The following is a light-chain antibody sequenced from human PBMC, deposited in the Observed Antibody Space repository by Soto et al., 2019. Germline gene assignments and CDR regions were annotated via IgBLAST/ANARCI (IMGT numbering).Light chain of an antibody. Sequence: VVMTQSPANLSVSPGERATLSCRASQTVSSNLAWYQQKPGQAPRLLICGASTRATGIPARFSGSESGTEFTLTISSLQSEDFAVYYCQQYNNWPLTFGGGTKVDIK. CDR3: QQYNNWPLT. CDR2: GAS. V-gene: IGKV3-15*01. CDR1: QTVSSN. J-gene: IGKJ4*01.